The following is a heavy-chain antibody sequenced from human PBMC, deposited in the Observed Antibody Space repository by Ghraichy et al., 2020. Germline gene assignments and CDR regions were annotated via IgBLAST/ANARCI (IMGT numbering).Heavy chain of an antibody. CDR2: ISWNSGSI. Sequence: SLNISCAASGFTFDDYAMHWVRQAPGKGLEWVSGISWNSGSIGYADSVKGRFTISRDNAKNSLYLQMNSLRAEDTALYYCAKDHDDSSGYPWYFDYWGQGTLVTVSS. J-gene: IGHJ4*02. CDR1: GFTFDDYA. D-gene: IGHD3-22*01. CDR3: AKDHDDSSGYPWYFDY. V-gene: IGHV3-9*01.